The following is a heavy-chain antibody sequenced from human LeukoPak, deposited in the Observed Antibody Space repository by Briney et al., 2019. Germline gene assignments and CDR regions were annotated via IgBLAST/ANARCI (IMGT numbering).Heavy chain of an antibody. CDR3: ARKGGYGMVATRN. V-gene: IGHV3-48*04. CDR1: GFTFSSYS. D-gene: IGHD5-12*01. J-gene: IGHJ4*02. Sequence: GGSLRLSCAASGFTFSSYSMNWVRQAPGKGLGWVSYISSSSSTIYYADSVKGRFTISRDNAKSSLYLQMNSLRAEDTAVYYCARKGGYGMVATRNWGQGTLVTVSS. CDR2: ISSSSSTI.